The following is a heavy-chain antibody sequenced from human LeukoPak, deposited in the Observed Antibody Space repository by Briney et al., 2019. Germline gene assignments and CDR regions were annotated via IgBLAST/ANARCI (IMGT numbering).Heavy chain of an antibody. CDR2: IYHSGST. V-gene: IGHV4-30-2*01. CDR3: ARGGRVWPFDY. CDR1: GGSISNNHYY. D-gene: IGHD6-13*01. J-gene: IGHJ4*02. Sequence: PSQTLSLTCTVSGGSISNNHYYWTWIRQPPGKGLEWIGYIYHSGSTYYNPSLKSRVTISVDRSKNQFSLKLSSVTAADTAVYYCARGGRVWPFDYWGQGTLVTVSS.